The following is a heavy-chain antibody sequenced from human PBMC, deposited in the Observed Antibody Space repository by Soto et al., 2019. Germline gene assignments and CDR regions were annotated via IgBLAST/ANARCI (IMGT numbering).Heavy chain of an antibody. J-gene: IGHJ2*01. CDR2: IDIAGAT. Sequence: EVQLVESGGGLVQPGESLRLSCAASGFTFSNYDMHWVRQTTGKGLEWVSAIDIAGATYYPDSVKGRFTIFREKAKNSLYLQMNSLRADDTAVYYCARAARWLQSRYFDLWGRGTLVTVSS. D-gene: IGHD5-12*01. CDR1: GFTFSNYD. V-gene: IGHV3-13*01. CDR3: ARAARWLQSRYFDL.